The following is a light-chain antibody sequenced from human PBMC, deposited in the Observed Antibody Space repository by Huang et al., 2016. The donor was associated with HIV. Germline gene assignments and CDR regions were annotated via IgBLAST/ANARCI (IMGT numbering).Light chain of an antibody. CDR3: QQYSAYSWT. Sequence: DIQMTQSPSTLSASVGDRVTITCRASQSISTWWAWYQQKPGKAPKLLSYKASNLEDGVPSRFSGSGSGTEFTLTISSLQPDDFATYYCQQYSAYSWTFGQGTKVDIK. CDR2: KAS. J-gene: IGKJ1*01. CDR1: QSISTW. V-gene: IGKV1-5*03.